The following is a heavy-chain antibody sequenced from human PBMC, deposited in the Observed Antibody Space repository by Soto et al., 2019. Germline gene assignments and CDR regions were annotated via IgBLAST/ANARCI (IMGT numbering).Heavy chain of an antibody. V-gene: IGHV3-48*02. J-gene: IGHJ4*02. CDR1: GFTFSSYS. D-gene: IGHD2-2*01. CDR2: ISSSSSTI. CDR3: ARDAYCSSTSCEIGYFDY. Sequence: EVQLVESGGGLVQPGGSLRLSCAAPGFTFSSYSMNWVRQAPGKGLEWVSYISSSSSTIYYADAVKGRFTISKDNAKNSLYLQMNSLRDEDTAVYYCARDAYCSSTSCEIGYFDYWGQGTLVTVSS.